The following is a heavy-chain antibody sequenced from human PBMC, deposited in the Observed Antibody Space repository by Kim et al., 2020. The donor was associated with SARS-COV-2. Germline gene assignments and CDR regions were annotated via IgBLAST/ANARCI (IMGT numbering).Heavy chain of an antibody. Sequence: SETLSLTCAVYGGSFSGYYWSWIRQPPGKGLEWIGDITHSGSTTYNPSLKSPVTISVDTSKNQFSLKLSSVTAAGTAVYYCARTRCFTRIGATTIKGSAFEIWGQGTRVTVSS. CDR1: GGSFSGYY. J-gene: IGHJ3*02. CDR2: ITHSGST. D-gene: IGHD5-12*01. V-gene: IGHV4-34*01. CDR3: ARTRCFTRIGATTIKGSAFEI.